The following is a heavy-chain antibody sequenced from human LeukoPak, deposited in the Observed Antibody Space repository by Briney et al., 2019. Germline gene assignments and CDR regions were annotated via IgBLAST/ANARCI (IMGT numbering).Heavy chain of an antibody. J-gene: IGHJ4*02. CDR3: AKDRGGTIAHYFDY. D-gene: IGHD3-16*02. Sequence: PGGSLRLSCAASGFTFSSYAMSWVRQAPGKGLEWVSSINGSGGTTYYADSVKGRFTISRDNSKNTLYLQMNSLRGEDTAVYYCAKDRGGTIAHYFDYWGQGTLVTVSS. V-gene: IGHV3-23*01. CDR1: GFTFSSYA. CDR2: INGSGGTT.